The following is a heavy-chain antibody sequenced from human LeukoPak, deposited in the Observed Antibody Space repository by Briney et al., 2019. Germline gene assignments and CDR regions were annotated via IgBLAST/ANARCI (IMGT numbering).Heavy chain of an antibody. J-gene: IGHJ5*02. V-gene: IGHV1-18*01. Sequence: ASVKVSCKASGYTFTSYGISWVRQAPGQGLEWMGWISAYNGNTNYAQKLQGRVTMTTDTSTSTAYMELRSLRSDDTAVYYCARETSAAGRVSDNWFDPWGQGTLVTVSS. CDR3: ARETSAAGRVSDNWFDP. CDR2: ISAYNGNT. D-gene: IGHD6-13*01. CDR1: GYTFTSYG.